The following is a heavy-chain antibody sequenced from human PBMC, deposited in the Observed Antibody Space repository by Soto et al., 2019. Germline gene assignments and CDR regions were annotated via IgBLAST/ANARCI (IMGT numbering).Heavy chain of an antibody. V-gene: IGHV1-69*12. CDR2: IMPIFRTP. J-gene: IGHJ6*02. CDR3: ARDKDRQQLGGNYYYILDV. CDR1: GGTFSNSA. D-gene: IGHD3-3*02. Sequence: QVQLEQSGAEVKERGSSVKVSCKASGGTFSNSAISWVRQAPGQGLEWMGGIMPIFRTPDYAQKFQGRVTVTADESTSTAYMELSGLRSDDTAVYYCARDKDRQQLGGNYYYILDVWGQGTTVTVSS.